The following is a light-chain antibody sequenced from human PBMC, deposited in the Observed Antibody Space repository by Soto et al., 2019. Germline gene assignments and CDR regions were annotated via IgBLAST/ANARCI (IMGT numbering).Light chain of an antibody. CDR1: QSVSSSY. V-gene: IGKV3-20*01. CDR2: GAS. J-gene: IGKJ1*01. CDR3: QQYGSFHVT. Sequence: EIVLTQSPGTLSLSPGERATLSCRASQSVSSSYLAWYQQKPGQAPRLLIYGASSRATGIPDRFSGSGSGTDFTLTISRLEPEDFAVYYCQQYGSFHVTFGQGTKVDIK.